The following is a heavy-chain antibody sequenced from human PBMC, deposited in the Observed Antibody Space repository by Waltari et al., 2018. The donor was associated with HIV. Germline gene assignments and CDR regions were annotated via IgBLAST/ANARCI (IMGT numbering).Heavy chain of an antibody. J-gene: IGHJ4*02. V-gene: IGHV3-15*04. CDR3: ATDKWRLRDTLTTYYANTFDH. Sequence: EVQLVESGGGVVKPGGSLRLSCAASGFSFSDAWMNWVRQAPGKGLEWEGGIEGRGEGGKRGNGGTLGGRLSISRKDSKKKVFLLVDGLQAGDTALYYCATDKWRLRDTLTTYYANTFDHWGRGALVTVS. D-gene: IGHD3-22*01. CDR1: GFSFSDAW. CDR2: IEGRGEGGKR.